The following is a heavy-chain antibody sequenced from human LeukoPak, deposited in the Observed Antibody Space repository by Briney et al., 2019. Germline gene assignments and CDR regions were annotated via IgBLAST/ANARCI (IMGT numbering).Heavy chain of an antibody. D-gene: IGHD3-16*02. V-gene: IGHV3-23*01. CDR1: GFTFSSYA. CDR3: AKTYYDYVWGSYPKAYFDY. CDR2: ISGSGGST. Sequence: SGGSLRLSCAASGFTFSSYAMSWVRQAPGKGLEWVSAISGSGGSTYYADSVKGRFTISRDNSKNTLYLQMNSLRAEDTAVYYCAKTYYDYVWGSYPKAYFDYWGQGTLVTVSS. J-gene: IGHJ4*02.